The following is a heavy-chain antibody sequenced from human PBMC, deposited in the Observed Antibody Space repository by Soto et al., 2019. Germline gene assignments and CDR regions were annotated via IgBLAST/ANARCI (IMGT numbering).Heavy chain of an antibody. CDR3: ARWGSVGQLLYYGMDV. CDR2: IYYSGST. D-gene: IGHD2-2*01. V-gene: IGHV4-59*01. CDR1: GGSISSYY. Sequence: SETLSLTCTVSGGSISSYYWSWIRQPPGKGLEWIGYIYYSGSTNYNPSLKSRVTISVDTSKNQFSLKLSSVTAADTAVYYCARWGSVGQLLYYGMDVWGQGTTVTVSS. J-gene: IGHJ6*02.